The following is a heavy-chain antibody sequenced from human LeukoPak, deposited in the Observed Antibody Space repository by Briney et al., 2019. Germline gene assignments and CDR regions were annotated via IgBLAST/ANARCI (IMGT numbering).Heavy chain of an antibody. D-gene: IGHD3-16*01. CDR3: ARPFISFFGPYAFDI. CDR2: IYYSGST. Sequence: PSETLSLTCTVSGGSISSSSYYWGWIRQPPGKGLEWIGSIYYSGSTCYNPSLKSRVTISVDTSKNQFSLKLSSVTAADTAVYYCARPFISFFGPYAFDIWGQGTMVTVSS. CDR1: GGSISSSSYY. V-gene: IGHV4-39*01. J-gene: IGHJ3*02.